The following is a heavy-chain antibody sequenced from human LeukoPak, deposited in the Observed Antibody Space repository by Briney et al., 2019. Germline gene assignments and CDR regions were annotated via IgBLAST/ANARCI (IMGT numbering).Heavy chain of an antibody. CDR3: ARHRVVPAHDAFDI. Sequence: PSETLSLTCTVSGGSISSSSYYWGWIRQPPGKGLEWLGSIYYSGSTYYNPSLKSRVTISVDTSKNQFSLKLSSVTAADTAVYYCARHRVVPAHDAFDIWGQGTMVTVSS. CDR2: IYYSGST. V-gene: IGHV4-39*01. D-gene: IGHD2-2*01. J-gene: IGHJ3*02. CDR1: GGSISSSSYY.